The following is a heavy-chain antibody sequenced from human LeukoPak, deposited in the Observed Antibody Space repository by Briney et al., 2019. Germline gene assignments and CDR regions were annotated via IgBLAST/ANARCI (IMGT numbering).Heavy chain of an antibody. CDR2: IYPGDSHT. CDR3: GGQYSSSWCGY. Sequence: GESLKIFCKGSGYDFTTYWIALVRQMPGKGLGWMVNIYPGDSHTTYSTSFQGQVTISADKSIGTTYLQWGSLKASDTAMYYCGGQYSSSWCGYWGQGSLVTVSS. D-gene: IGHD6-13*01. CDR1: GYDFTTYW. J-gene: IGHJ4*02. V-gene: IGHV5-51*01.